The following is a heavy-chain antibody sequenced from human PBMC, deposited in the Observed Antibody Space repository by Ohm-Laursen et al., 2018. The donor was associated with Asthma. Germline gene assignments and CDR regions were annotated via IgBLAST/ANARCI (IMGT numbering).Heavy chain of an antibody. V-gene: IGHV3-30*03. D-gene: IGHD3-10*01. Sequence: SLRLSCAASGFTFSSYGMHWVRQAPGKGLGWVAVISYDGSNKYYADSVKGRFTISRDNSKNTLYLQMNSLRAEDTAVYYCARENYGSGSKGFDYWGQGTLVTVSS. CDR3: ARENYGSGSKGFDY. CDR1: GFTFSSYG. J-gene: IGHJ4*02. CDR2: ISYDGSNK.